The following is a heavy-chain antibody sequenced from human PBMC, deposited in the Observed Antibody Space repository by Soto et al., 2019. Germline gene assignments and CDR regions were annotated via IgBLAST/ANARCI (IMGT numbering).Heavy chain of an antibody. D-gene: IGHD3-9*01. CDR2: IYYSGST. CDR1: GGSISSGGYY. V-gene: IGHV4-31*03. Sequence: SETLSLTCTVSGGSISSGGYYWSWIRQHPGKGLEWIGYIYYSGSTYYNPSLKSRVTISVDTSKNQFSLKLSSVTAADTAVYYCARVEDDILTGRNFDYWGQGTLVTVSS. J-gene: IGHJ4*02. CDR3: ARVEDDILTGRNFDY.